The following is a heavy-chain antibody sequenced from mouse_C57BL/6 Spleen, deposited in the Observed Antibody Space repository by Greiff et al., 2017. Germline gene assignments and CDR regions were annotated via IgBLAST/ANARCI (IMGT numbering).Heavy chain of an antibody. Sequence: EVKVEESGPGLVKPSQSLSLTCSVTGYSITSGYYWNWIRQFPGNKLEWMGYISYDGSNNYNPSLKNRISITRDTSKNQFFLKLNSVTTEDTATYYCARETYYYGSRGDFDYWGQGTTLTVSS. V-gene: IGHV3-6*01. CDR3: ARETYYYGSRGDFDY. J-gene: IGHJ2*01. D-gene: IGHD1-1*01. CDR1: GYSITSGYY. CDR2: ISYDGSN.